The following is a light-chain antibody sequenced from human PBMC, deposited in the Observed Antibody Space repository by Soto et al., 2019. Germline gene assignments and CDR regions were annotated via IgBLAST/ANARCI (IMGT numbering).Light chain of an antibody. CDR2: GAS. Sequence: EIVLTQSPGTLSLSPGEGATLSCRASQSVSSSYLAWYQQRPGQAPRLLIYGASSRVTGVPDRFSGSGSGTDFTLTISRLEPEDFAVYYCQQYGNSPLYVFGQGTKLEIK. V-gene: IGKV3-20*01. CDR3: QQYGNSPLYV. J-gene: IGKJ2*01. CDR1: QSVSSSY.